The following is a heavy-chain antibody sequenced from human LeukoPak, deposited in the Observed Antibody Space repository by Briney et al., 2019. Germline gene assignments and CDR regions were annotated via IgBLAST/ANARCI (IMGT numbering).Heavy chain of an antibody. Sequence: PGGSLRLSCAASGFTFSTYWMTWVRQAPGKGLEWVANMKGDGSEIHYVDSVKGRFTISRDNAKNSLYLQMNSLRAEDTAMYYCARHIPRGNNYFDYWGQGTLVTVSS. CDR2: MKGDGSEI. D-gene: IGHD3-16*01. V-gene: IGHV3-7*01. J-gene: IGHJ4*02. CDR3: ARHIPRGNNYFDY. CDR1: GFTFSTYW.